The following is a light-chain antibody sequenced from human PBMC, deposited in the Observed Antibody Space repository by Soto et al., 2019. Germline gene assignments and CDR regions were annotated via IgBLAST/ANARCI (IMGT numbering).Light chain of an antibody. Sequence: IVMTRSQGILSVSPWERVNHCCRASQSVSSKLVWYQRNPGQTPRLLIYDASTRATGMPGRFSGSGSGTEFTLTISSLQSEDFAVYYCQQYNKWPPWTFGQGTKVDI. CDR3: QQYNKWPPWT. CDR2: DAS. J-gene: IGKJ1*01. CDR1: QSVSSK. V-gene: IGKV3-15*01.